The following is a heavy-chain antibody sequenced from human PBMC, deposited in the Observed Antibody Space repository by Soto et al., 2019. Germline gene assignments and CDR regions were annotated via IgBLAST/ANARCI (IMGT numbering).Heavy chain of an antibody. CDR3: ARDIHDYGDYGY. V-gene: IGHV3-53*01. CDR2: LYEGGTT. J-gene: IGHJ4*02. D-gene: IGHD4-17*01. CDR1: GFTVSSNY. Sequence: EVQLVESGGGLIQPGGSLRLSCAASGFTVSSNYMTWVRQAPGKGLEWVSGLYEGGTTYYADSVKGRFTISRDNSKNTLYLQMDNLRAEDSAVYYCARDIHDYGDYGYWGQGTLVTVSS.